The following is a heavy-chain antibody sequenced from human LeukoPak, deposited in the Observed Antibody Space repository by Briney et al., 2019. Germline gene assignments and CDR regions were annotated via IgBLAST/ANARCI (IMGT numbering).Heavy chain of an antibody. CDR2: IDPSDSYT. Sequence: GESLKISCKGSGYSFTTYWITWVRQMPGKGLEWMGRIDPSDSYTNYSPSFQGHFTISADKSISTAYLQWSSLKAPDTAMYYCARHPDCTRTSCYVDYYGMDVWGQGTTVTVSS. V-gene: IGHV5-10-1*01. J-gene: IGHJ6*02. CDR3: ARHPDCTRTSCYVDYYGMDV. D-gene: IGHD2-2*01. CDR1: GYSFTTYW.